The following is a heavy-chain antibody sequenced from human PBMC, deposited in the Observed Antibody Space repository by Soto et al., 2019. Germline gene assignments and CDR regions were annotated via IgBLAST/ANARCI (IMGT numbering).Heavy chain of an antibody. CDR1: GFTFSGSA. J-gene: IGHJ4*02. D-gene: IGHD1-1*01. Sequence: HPGGSLRLSCAASGFTFSGSAMHWVRQASGKGLEWVGRIRSKANSYATAYAASVKGRFTISRDDSKNTAYLQMNSLKTEDTAVYYCAKQESDWNDHFDYWGQGTLVTVSS. V-gene: IGHV3-73*01. CDR3: AKQESDWNDHFDY. CDR2: IRSKANSYAT.